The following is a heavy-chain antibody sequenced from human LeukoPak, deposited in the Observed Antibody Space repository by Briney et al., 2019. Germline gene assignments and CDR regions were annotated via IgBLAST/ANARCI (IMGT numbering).Heavy chain of an antibody. Sequence: SETLSLTCTVSGGSINSYYWSWIRQPPGKGLECIGYIHYTGSTNYNPSLKSRVTISVDTSKNQFSLKLSSVTAADTAVYYCARLSSLANIAARGRTWLDPWGQGSLVTVSS. CDR3: ARLSSLANIAARGRTWLDP. CDR1: GGSINSYY. V-gene: IGHV4-59*01. D-gene: IGHD6-6*01. CDR2: IHYTGST. J-gene: IGHJ5*02.